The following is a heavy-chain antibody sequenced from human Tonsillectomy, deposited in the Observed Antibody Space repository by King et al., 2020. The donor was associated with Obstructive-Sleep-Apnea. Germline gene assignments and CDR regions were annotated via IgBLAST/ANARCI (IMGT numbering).Heavy chain of an antibody. J-gene: IGHJ3*02. Sequence: VQLVESGAEVKKPGESLRISCKGSGYNFASYWISWVRQMPGKGLEWMGRIDPSDSYTNYSPSFQGHGTISADKSISTAYLQWSSLKASDTAVYYCARQKYYYDSSGPWDIWGQGTMVTVSS. CDR1: GYNFASYW. CDR3: ARQKYYYDSSGPWDI. V-gene: IGHV5-10-1*01. D-gene: IGHD3-22*01. CDR2: IDPSDSYT.